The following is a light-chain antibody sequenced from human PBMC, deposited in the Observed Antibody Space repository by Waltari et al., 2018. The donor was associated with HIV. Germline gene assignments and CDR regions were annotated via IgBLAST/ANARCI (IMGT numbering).Light chain of an antibody. J-gene: IGLJ3*02. CDR1: TSDVGGYNY. Sequence: QSALTQPTSVSGSPGQSITISCTGTTSDVGGYNYVSWYQHHPGKAPKLISYEVSNRPSDISSRFSASKSGNTASLTISGLQAEDEADYYCNSYTSMSHLVFGGGTKLTV. CDR2: EVS. V-gene: IGLV2-14*01. CDR3: NSYTSMSHLV.